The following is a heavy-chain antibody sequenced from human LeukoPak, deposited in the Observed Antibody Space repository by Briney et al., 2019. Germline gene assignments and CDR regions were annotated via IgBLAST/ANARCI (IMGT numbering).Heavy chain of an antibody. V-gene: IGHV3-20*04. CDR2: INWNGGRT. CDR1: GFTFDDYG. CDR3: ARVIVGATRWFDP. J-gene: IGHJ5*02. D-gene: IGHD1-26*01. Sequence: GGSLRLSCAAYGFTFDDYGMSWVRQAPGKGLEWVSDINWNGGRTGYTDSVKGRFTISRDNAKNSLYLQMNSLRAEDTALYYCARVIVGATRWFDPWGQGTLVTVSS.